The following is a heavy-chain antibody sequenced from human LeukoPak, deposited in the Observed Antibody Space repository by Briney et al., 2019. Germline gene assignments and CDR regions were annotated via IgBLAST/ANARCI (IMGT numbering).Heavy chain of an antibody. D-gene: IGHD5-24*01. CDR3: ARGGVEMEMAYNWFDP. V-gene: IGHV4-34*01. CDR1: GGSVSGYY. CDR2: INHSGST. J-gene: IGHJ5*02. Sequence: SETLSLTCAVYGGSVSGYYWSWIRQPPGKGLEWIGEINHSGSTNYNPSLKSRVTISVDTSKNQFSLKLSSVTAADTAVYYCARGGVEMEMAYNWFDPWGQGTLVTVSS.